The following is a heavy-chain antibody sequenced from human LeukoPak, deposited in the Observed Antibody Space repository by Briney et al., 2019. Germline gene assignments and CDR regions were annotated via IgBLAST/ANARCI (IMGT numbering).Heavy chain of an antibody. V-gene: IGHV1-69*13. CDR1: GGTFSSYA. D-gene: IGHD1-26*01. J-gene: IGHJ4*02. CDR3: ARDPLHSGSYYDLDY. CDR2: IIPIFGTA. Sequence: ASVKVSCKASGGTFSSYAISWVRQAPGQGLEWMGGIIPIFGTANYAQKFQGRDTITADESTSTAYMELSSLRSEDTAVYYCARDPLHSGSYYDLDYWGQGTLVTVSP.